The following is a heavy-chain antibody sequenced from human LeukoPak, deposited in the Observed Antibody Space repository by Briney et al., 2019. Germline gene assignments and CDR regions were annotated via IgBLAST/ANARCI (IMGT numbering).Heavy chain of an antibody. Sequence: GGSLRLSCAASGFSFSSYGMHWVRQAPGKGLEWVAIISYDGTNKYYVDSVKGRFTISRDNSKNTLYLQMNSLGAEDTAVYYCAKAGYYYSFDYWGQGTLVTVSS. D-gene: IGHD3-22*01. J-gene: IGHJ4*02. CDR2: ISYDGTNK. CDR1: GFSFSSYG. CDR3: AKAGYYYSFDY. V-gene: IGHV3-30*18.